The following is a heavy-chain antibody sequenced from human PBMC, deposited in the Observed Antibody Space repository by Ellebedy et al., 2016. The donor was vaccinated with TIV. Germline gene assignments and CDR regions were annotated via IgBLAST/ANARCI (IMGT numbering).Heavy chain of an antibody. V-gene: IGHV3-30*18. J-gene: IGHJ4*02. CDR1: AFTFSAYG. CDR2: ISHDGSKT. D-gene: IGHD4-23*01. Sequence: GESLKISCTASAFTFSAYGMHWVRQAPGKGLEWVAVISHDGSKTYYADSVQGRFTISRDNYNNTLYLQMTSLRTEDTAVYYCAKERHPRHPRWMGPTYFDYWGQGTLVAVSS. CDR3: AKERHPRHPRWMGPTYFDY.